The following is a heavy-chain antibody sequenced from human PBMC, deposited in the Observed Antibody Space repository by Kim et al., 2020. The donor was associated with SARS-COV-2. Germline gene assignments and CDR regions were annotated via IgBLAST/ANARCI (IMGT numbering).Heavy chain of an antibody. D-gene: IGHD3-9*01. CDR3: ARALDILTGYTPWNAPDDAFDI. Sequence: GGSLRLSCAASGFTFSSYEMNWVRQAPGKGLEWVSYISSSGSTIYYADSVKGRFTISRDNAKNSLYLQMNSLRAEDTAVYYCARALDILTGYTPWNAPDDAFDIWGQGTMVTVSS. CDR1: GFTFSSYE. V-gene: IGHV3-48*03. J-gene: IGHJ3*02. CDR2: ISSSGSTI.